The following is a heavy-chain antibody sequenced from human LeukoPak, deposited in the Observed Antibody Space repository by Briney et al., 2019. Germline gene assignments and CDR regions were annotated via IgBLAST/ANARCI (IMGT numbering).Heavy chain of an antibody. J-gene: IGHJ5*02. CDR1: GFTFSNYW. CDR3: IRDFRSADL. V-gene: IGHV3-74*01. Sequence: GGSLRLSCVASGFTFSNYWMHWVRQPPGKGMVWVSRIYVDGRTTNYADSVKGRFTISRDNAKNTVYLEMNSLSVEDTATYYCIRDFRSADLWGQGTLVTVTS. CDR2: IYVDGRTT.